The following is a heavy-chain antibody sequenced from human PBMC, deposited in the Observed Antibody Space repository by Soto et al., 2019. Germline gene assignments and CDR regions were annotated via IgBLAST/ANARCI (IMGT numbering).Heavy chain of an antibody. V-gene: IGHV4-59*01. D-gene: IGHD2-2*01. CDR3: AKYYCSTTTCYFFDY. CDR1: GDSISGYY. J-gene: IGHJ4*02. CDR2: IYYTGST. Sequence: LSLTCTVSGDSISGYYWSWIRQPPGKGLEWIGYIYYTGSTNYNPSLKSRVTISVDTSKNQFSLKLTSVTAADTAVYFCAKYYCSTTTCYFFDYWGQGTLVTVSS.